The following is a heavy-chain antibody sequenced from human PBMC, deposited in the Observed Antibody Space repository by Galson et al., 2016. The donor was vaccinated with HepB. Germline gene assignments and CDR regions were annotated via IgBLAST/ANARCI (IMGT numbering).Heavy chain of an antibody. CDR1: GFSPSTSAVG. J-gene: IGHJ4*02. CDR3: VHAYHKYCSRTTCYTIFDY. CDR2: IYWNNDK. V-gene: IGHV2-5*01. Sequence: PALVKPTQTLTLTCTFSGFSPSTSAVGVGWIRQPPGKALEWLALIYWNNDKHYSPSLKSRLTITKDTSKKQVFLIMTNMDPVDTATYHCVHAYHKYCSRTTCYTIFDYWGQGTLVTVSS. D-gene: IGHD2-2*02.